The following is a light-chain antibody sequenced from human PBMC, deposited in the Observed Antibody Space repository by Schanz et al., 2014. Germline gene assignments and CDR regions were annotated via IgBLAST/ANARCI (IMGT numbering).Light chain of an antibody. CDR3: KSCDNSVSGV. J-gene: IGLJ3*02. V-gene: IGLV1-51*01. CDR2: DNN. Sequence: QSVLTQPPSVSAAPGQEVTISCSGSSSNIGNNYVSWYQQLPGTAPNLHIYDNNKRASGIPDCLSDSKSATSAALGITGLQAEDEADYYCKSCDNSVSGVFGGGTKLTVL. CDR1: SSNIGNNY.